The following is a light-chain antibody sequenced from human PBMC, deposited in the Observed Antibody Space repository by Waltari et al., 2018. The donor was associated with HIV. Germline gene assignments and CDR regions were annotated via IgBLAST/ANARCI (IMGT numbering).Light chain of an antibody. CDR3: QQYNNWPPRT. V-gene: IGKV3-15*01. Sequence: EIVMTQSPATLSTSPGERVTLSCRASQGINSKLAWYQQKPGQAPRLLIYDASTRATGIPARFSGSGSGTEFTLTISSLQSEDFAVYYCQQYNNWPPRTFGQGTKVEIK. CDR2: DAS. CDR1: QGINSK. J-gene: IGKJ1*01.